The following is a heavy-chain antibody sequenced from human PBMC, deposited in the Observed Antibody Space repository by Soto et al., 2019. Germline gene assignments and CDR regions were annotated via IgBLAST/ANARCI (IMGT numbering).Heavy chain of an antibody. CDR3: AREVIPLTTDWYFDL. CDR1: GGSISGGVGGLYY. Sequence: QLQLRESGPGLVKPSETLSLTCTVSGGSISGGVGGLYYWSWIRQPPGKGLEWIGYIYDSGSTYYHSSLKSRVTISVDTSKNQFSLRLSSVTAADTDVYYCAREVIPLTTDWYFDLWGRGTLVTVSS. V-gene: IGHV4-30-4*01. J-gene: IGHJ2*01. D-gene: IGHD4-17*01. CDR2: IYDSGST.